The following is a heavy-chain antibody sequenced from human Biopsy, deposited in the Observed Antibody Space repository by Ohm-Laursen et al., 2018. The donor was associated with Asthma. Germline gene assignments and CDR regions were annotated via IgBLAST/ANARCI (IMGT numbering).Heavy chain of an antibody. V-gene: IGHV3-74*01. J-gene: IGHJ4*02. D-gene: IGHD3-22*01. Sequence: GSLRLSCAASGFTFTDCWMHWVRQAPGKGLVWVSRINVEGTTTNYADSVRGRFTISRDYSKNTLYLQMHSLRAEDTAVYYCARGDSSNWSHYYFDYWGQGTLVTVSS. CDR2: INVEGTTT. CDR3: ARGDSSNWSHYYFDY. CDR1: GFTFTDCW.